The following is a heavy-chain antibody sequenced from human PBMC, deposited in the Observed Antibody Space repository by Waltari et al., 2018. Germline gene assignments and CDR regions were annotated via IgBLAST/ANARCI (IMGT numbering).Heavy chain of an antibody. CDR2: ISWDGGST. CDR1: GFTFDDYA. CDR3: AKDQVAYCGGDCYFDY. J-gene: IGHJ4*02. V-gene: IGHV3-43D*04. D-gene: IGHD2-21*02. Sequence: VQLVESGGGVVQPGRSLRLSCAASGFTFDDYAMHWVRQAPGKGLEWVSLISWDGGSTYYADSVKGRFTISRDNSKNSLYLQMNSLRAEDTALYYCAKDQVAYCGGDCYFDYWGQGTLVTVSS.